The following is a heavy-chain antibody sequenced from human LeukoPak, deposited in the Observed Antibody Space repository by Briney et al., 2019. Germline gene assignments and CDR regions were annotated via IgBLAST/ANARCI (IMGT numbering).Heavy chain of an antibody. Sequence: GGSLRLSCAPSGFTFSSYGMHWVRQAPGKGLEWVAVIWYDGSNKYYADSVKGRFTISRDNSKNTLYLQMNSLRAEDTAVYYCARGDYDYVWGSYRSRGYFDYWGQGTLVTVSS. CDR2: IWYDGSNK. V-gene: IGHV3-33*01. D-gene: IGHD3-16*02. CDR3: ARGDYDYVWGSYRSRGYFDY. J-gene: IGHJ4*02. CDR1: GFTFSSYG.